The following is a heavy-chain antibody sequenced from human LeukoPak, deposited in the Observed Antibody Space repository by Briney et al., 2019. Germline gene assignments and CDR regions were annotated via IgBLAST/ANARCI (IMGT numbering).Heavy chain of an antibody. J-gene: IGHJ4*02. CDR1: GGSISSSSYY. CDR2: IYYSGST. V-gene: IGHV4-61*05. Sequence: SETLSLTCTVSGGSISSSSYYWGWIRQPPGKGLEWIGYIYYSGSTNYNPSLKSRVTISVDTSKNQFSLKLSSVTAADTAVYYCAREGYYYDSSGYLSLWGQGTLVTVSS. D-gene: IGHD3-22*01. CDR3: AREGYYYDSSGYLSL.